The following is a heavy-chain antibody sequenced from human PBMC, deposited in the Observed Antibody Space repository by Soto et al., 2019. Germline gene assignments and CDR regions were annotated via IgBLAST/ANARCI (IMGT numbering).Heavy chain of an antibody. CDR2: ISGSGGST. Sequence: GGSLRLSCAASGFTFSSYAMSWVRQAPGKGLEWVSAISGSGGSTYYADSVKGRFTISRDNSKNTLYLQMNSLRAEDTAVYYCAKALYGSGSYPVYYYYYYMDVWGKGTTVTVSS. CDR3: AKALYGSGSYPVYYYYYYMDV. V-gene: IGHV3-23*01. J-gene: IGHJ6*03. CDR1: GFTFSSYA. D-gene: IGHD3-10*01.